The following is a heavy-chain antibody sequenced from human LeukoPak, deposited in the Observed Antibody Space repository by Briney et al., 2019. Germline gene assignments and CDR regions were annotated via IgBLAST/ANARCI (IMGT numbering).Heavy chain of an antibody. Sequence: GGSLRLSCTASGITFRNSAINWVRQAPGKGLEWVGFITSNSNGATAEYATSVKGRFSISRDDSTSIAYLKMNSLKSEDTGVYYCSFATSGWKATLDYWGRGSPVTVSS. CDR1: GITFRNSA. CDR3: SFATSGWKATLDY. D-gene: IGHD6-19*01. J-gene: IGHJ4*02. CDR2: ITSNSNGATA. V-gene: IGHV3-49*04.